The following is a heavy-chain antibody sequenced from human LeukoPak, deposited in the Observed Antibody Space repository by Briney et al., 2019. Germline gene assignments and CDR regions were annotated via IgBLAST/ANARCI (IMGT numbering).Heavy chain of an antibody. Sequence: PGGSLRLSCAASGFTFDYYGMSWVRQAPGKGLEWVSGINWNGGSTGYADSVKGRFTISRDNAKNSLYLQMNSLRAEDTALYYCARDFSPLRGSGGTVAFDIWGQGTMVTVSS. CDR1: GFTFDYYG. D-gene: IGHD1-26*01. CDR3: ARDFSPLRGSGGTVAFDI. V-gene: IGHV3-20*04. CDR2: INWNGGST. J-gene: IGHJ3*02.